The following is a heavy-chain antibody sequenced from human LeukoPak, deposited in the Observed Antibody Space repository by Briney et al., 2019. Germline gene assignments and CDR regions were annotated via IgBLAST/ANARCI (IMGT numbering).Heavy chain of an antibody. D-gene: IGHD3-10*01. Sequence: GGSLRLSCAASGFTFSSYAMHWVRQAPGKGLEWVAVISYDGSNKYYADSVKGRFTISRDNSKNTLYLRMNSLRAEDTAVYYCARDGTYYYGSGSQVDYWGQGTLVTVSS. J-gene: IGHJ4*02. CDR3: ARDGTYYYGSGSQVDY. CDR1: GFTFSSYA. CDR2: ISYDGSNK. V-gene: IGHV3-30*01.